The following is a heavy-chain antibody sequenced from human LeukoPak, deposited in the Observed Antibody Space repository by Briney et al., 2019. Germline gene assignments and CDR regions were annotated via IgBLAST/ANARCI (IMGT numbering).Heavy chain of an antibody. CDR2: INWNGGST. CDR3: ARTRDSGFTTDAFDI. J-gene: IGHJ3*02. CDR1: GLTFSSYG. V-gene: IGHV3-20*04. D-gene: IGHD1-14*01. Sequence: GGSLRLSCAASGLTFSSYGMTWVRQVPGKGLEWVSGINWNGGSTGYADSVKGRFTISRDNAKNSLYLQMNSLRAEDTALYFCARTRDSGFTTDAFDIWGQGTLVTVSS.